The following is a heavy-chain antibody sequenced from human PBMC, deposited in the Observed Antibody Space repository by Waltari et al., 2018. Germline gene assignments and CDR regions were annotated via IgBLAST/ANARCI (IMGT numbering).Heavy chain of an antibody. CDR3: AKGTAVSVLVD. CDR1: GFTLSRYG. D-gene: IGHD6-19*01. J-gene: IGHJ4*02. Sequence: EVQLLESGGCLVQPGGSLRLTCAASGFTLSRYGISRVRQGPGKGLACVATSHDTEVTYHAESVKSRFAISRDDPENTVFLQMNGLRVEDTAVYYCAKGTAVSVLVDWGQGTLVTVSS. V-gene: IGHV3-23*01. CDR2: SHDTEVT.